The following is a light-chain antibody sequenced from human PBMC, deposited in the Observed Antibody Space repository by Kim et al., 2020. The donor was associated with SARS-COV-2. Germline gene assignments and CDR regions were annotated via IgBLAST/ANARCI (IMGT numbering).Light chain of an antibody. CDR2: GAS. J-gene: IGKJ2*01. CDR3: QQYGSSPPRYT. V-gene: IGKV3-20*01. CDR1: QSVNSGF. Sequence: PGESATLSCRASQSVNSGFLAWYQQKAGQAPRLLIYGASNRAAGIPDRFSGSGSGTDFTLTISRLEPEDFAIYYCQQYGSSPPRYTFGQGTKLEI.